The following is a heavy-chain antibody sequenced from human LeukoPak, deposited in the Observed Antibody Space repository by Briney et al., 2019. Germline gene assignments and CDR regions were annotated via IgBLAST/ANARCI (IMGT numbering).Heavy chain of an antibody. D-gene: IGHD3-10*01. J-gene: IGHJ4*02. Sequence: ASVKVSCKASGYTFTGYYMHWVRQAPGQGLEWMGWINPNSGGTNYAQKFQGRVTMTRDTSISTAYMELSRLRSDDTAVYYCARTMVRGALANFDYWGQGTLVTVSS. V-gene: IGHV1-2*02. CDR3: ARTMVRGALANFDY. CDR2: INPNSGGT. CDR1: GYTFTGYY.